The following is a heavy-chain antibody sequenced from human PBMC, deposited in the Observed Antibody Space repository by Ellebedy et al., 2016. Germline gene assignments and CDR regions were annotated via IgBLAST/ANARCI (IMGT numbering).Heavy chain of an antibody. J-gene: IGHJ4*02. D-gene: IGHD3-16*01. CDR2: IWPDGSKK. CDR3: ARSSRGRGDYFDY. Sequence: GESLKISXAVSGFTFSSYGMYWVRQAPDKGLECVALIWPDGSKKNYVDSVKGRFTISRDNFKNTVYLQMNSLRDEETAVYYGARSSRGRGDYFDYWGQGILVTVSS. V-gene: IGHV3-33*08. CDR1: GFTFSSYG.